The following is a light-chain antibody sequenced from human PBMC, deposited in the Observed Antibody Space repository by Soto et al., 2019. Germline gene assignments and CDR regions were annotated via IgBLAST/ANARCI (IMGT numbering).Light chain of an antibody. J-gene: IGLJ1*01. CDR3: SSFTTSRAYV. Sequence: QAVLTQPASVSGSPGQSITISCTGTSSDIGAYNYVSWYQQQSGKAPKLLIHEVSNRPSGVSNRFSASKSGNTASLTISGLQAEDEADYYCSSFTTSRAYVFGIGTKVTVL. CDR1: SSDIGAYNY. CDR2: EVS. V-gene: IGLV2-14*01.